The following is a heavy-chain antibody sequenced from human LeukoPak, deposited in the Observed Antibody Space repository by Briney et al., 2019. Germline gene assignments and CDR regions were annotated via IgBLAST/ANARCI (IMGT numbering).Heavy chain of an antibody. J-gene: IGHJ4*02. CDR1: GFTFSNYW. D-gene: IGHD3-16*01. CDR3: TRVITYFDY. Sequence: GGSLRLSCAASGFTFSNYWMHWVRQAPGKGLVWVSSINTDGSGTTHTDSVKGRFTISRDNARNTLYLQMNGLTAEDTAVYYCTRVITYFDYWGQGTLVTVSS. V-gene: IGHV3-74*01. CDR2: INTDGSGT.